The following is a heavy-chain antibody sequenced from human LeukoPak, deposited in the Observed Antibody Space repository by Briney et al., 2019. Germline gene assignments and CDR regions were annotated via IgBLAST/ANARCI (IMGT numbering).Heavy chain of an antibody. D-gene: IGHD2-15*01. CDR1: GVSISSHY. Sequence: SETLSLTCTVSGVSISSHYWSWIRQPPGKGREWSGYIYYSETTNYHPHLKSRVTMSLDTSKNQFSLKLTSVTAADTAVYYCARELEDCSGGSCYSGWLDPWGQGTRVTVSS. CDR3: ARELEDCSGGSCYSGWLDP. J-gene: IGHJ5*02. V-gene: IGHV4-59*11. CDR2: IYYSETT.